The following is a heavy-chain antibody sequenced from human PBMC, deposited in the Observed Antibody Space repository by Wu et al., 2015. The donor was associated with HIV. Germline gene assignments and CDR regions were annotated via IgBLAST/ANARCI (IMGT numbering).Heavy chain of an antibody. CDR3: ATRGNIYSATFYLGGRYVFDL. CDR1: GYSLSEVS. V-gene: IGHV1-24*01. CDR2: FDPEDGER. D-gene: IGHD2/OR15-2a*01. J-gene: IGHJ3*01. Sequence: QVQLVQSGTEVKKPGASVKVSCKISGYSLSEVSIHWVRQAPGKGLEWMGRFDPEDGERIYSQRFQGRVSVSEDTSTETSYMELSRLTSEDTALYYCATRGNIYSATFYLGGRYVFDLWGQGTMVTVS.